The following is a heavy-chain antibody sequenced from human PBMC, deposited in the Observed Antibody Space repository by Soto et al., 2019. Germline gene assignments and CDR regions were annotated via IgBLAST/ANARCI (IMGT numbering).Heavy chain of an antibody. CDR3: ARCSEPGDFYL. J-gene: IGHJ2*01. Sequence: QVQLQQWGAGMLKPSETLSLTCAVYGGSFSGYYWSWIRQPPGKGLEWIGEINHSGSTNYNPSLKSRVTISVDTSKNQFSLKLISVTAADTAVYYCARCSEPGDFYLWGRGTLVTVSS. D-gene: IGHD1-1*01. CDR1: GGSFSGYY. CDR2: INHSGST. V-gene: IGHV4-34*01.